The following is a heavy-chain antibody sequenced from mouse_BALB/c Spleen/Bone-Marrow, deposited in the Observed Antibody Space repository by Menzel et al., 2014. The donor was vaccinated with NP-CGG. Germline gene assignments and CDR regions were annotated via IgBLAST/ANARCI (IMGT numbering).Heavy chain of an antibody. CDR1: GFSLTDCG. D-gene: IGHD2-4*01. V-gene: IGHV2-6-5*01. J-gene: IGHJ3*01. CDR2: IWGGGST. Sequence: QVQLQQSGPGLVAPSQSLSITCTVSGFSLTDCGVSWIRQPPGKGLERLGVIWGGGSTYYNSALKSRLSISKDNSKSXVFLKMNSLQTDDTAMYYCARIYFDFDGFAYWGQGTLVTVSA. CDR3: ARIYFDFDGFAY.